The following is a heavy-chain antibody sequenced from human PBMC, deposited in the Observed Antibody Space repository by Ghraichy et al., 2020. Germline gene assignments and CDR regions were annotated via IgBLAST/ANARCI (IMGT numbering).Heavy chain of an antibody. J-gene: IGHJ6*03. CDR2: ITSSSNTI. V-gene: IGHV3-48*02. CDR3: ARDFPPLRSNFMDV. D-gene: IGHD5-24*01. CDR1: GFTFRSHS. Sequence: GGSLRLSCAASGFTFRSHSMNWVRQAPGKGLEWISSITSSSNTIHYADSVKGRFTISRDNAKNSLYLQVNSLRDDDTAVYYCARDFPPLRSNFMDVWGKGTTVTVSS.